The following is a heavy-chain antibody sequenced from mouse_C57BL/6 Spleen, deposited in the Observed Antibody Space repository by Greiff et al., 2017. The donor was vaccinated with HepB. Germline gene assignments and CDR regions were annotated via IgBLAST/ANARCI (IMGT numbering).Heavy chain of an antibody. J-gene: IGHJ4*01. CDR3: AWGIGYGSRDYAMDY. D-gene: IGHD1-1*01. CDR1: GYTFTSYW. V-gene: IGHV1-64*01. CDR2: IHPNSGST. Sequence: QVQLQQPGAELVKPGASVKLSCKASGYTFTSYWMHWVKQRPGQGLEWIGMIHPNSGSTNYNEKFKSKATLTVDKSSSTAYMQLSRLTSEDSAVSSCAWGIGYGSRDYAMDYWGQGTSVTVSS.